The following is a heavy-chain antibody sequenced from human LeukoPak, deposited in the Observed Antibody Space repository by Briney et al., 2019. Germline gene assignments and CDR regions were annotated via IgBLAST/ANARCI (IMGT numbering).Heavy chain of an antibody. Sequence: SETLSLTCTVSGGSISNYCWSWIRQPPGKGLEWIGYIYYSGSTNYNPSLKSRVTISVDTSKNQFSLKLSSVTAADTAVYYCARMMLRGFGVVMSSPGYFVYWGQGTLVTVSS. D-gene: IGHD3-3*01. CDR2: IYYSGST. J-gene: IGHJ4*02. V-gene: IGHV4-59*01. CDR1: GGSISNYC. CDR3: ARMMLRGFGVVMSSPGYFVY.